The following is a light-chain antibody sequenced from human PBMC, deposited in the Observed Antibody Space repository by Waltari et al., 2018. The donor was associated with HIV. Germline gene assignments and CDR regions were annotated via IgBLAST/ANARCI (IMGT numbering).Light chain of an antibody. J-gene: IGKJ1*01. Sequence: EIALTQSPGTLSLSPGERATLSCRASQTISSTYLAWYQQKPAQAPRLLIYAASSRATGIPDRFSGSGSGTDFTLTISSLEPEDCAVYYCQQYIGSPRTFGQGTKVELK. V-gene: IGKV3-20*01. CDR3: QQYIGSPRT. CDR1: QTISSTY. CDR2: AAS.